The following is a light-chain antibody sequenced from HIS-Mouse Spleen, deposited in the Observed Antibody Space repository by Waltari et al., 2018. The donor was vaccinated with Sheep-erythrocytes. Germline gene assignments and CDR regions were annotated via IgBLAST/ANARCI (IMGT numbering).Light chain of an antibody. J-gene: IGKJ3*01. Sequence: DIQMTQSPSSLSASVGDRVTITCRASQSISSYLNWYQQKPGKAPKLLIYAASSLQSVVPSRISGSRAGTDFTLTISSLHPEDFATYYCQQRYSTPQFTFGPGTKVDIK. CDR2: AAS. CDR1: QSISSY. CDR3: QQRYSTPQFT. V-gene: IGKV1-39*01.